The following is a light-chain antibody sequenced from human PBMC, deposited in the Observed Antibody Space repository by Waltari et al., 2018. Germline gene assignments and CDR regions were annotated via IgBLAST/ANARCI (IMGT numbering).Light chain of an antibody. V-gene: IGKV3-20*01. Sequence: EIVFTQSPGTLALSPGDRATLSCRASQRVGRALSGYQQKPGQAPRLLIYDTSTRATGISDKFSGSGSGTDFSLTISRVEPEDFAVYFCQMYVRLPVPFGQGTKVEVK. CDR1: QRVGRAL. CDR3: QMYVRLPVP. J-gene: IGKJ1*01. CDR2: DTS.